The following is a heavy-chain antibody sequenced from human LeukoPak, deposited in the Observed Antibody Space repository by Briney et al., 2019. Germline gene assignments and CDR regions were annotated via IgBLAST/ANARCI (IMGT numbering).Heavy chain of an antibody. V-gene: IGHV1-69*04. Sequence: SVKVSCRASGGTFSSYAISWVRQAPGQGLEWMGRIIPILGIANYAQKFQGRVTITADKSTSTAYMELSSLRSEDTAVYYCARILGYSSSYSDYWGQGTLVTVSS. CDR2: IIPILGIA. J-gene: IGHJ4*02. CDR3: ARILGYSSSYSDY. D-gene: IGHD6-13*01. CDR1: GGTFSSYA.